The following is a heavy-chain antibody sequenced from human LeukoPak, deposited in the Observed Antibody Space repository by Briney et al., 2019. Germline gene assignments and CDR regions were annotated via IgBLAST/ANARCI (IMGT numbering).Heavy chain of an antibody. J-gene: IGHJ3*02. V-gene: IGHV1-2*02. CDR2: ISLNSGAT. CDR3: VTSSGYSSSWGAFDI. Sequence: ASVKVSCKASGYMFTAYYMHWVRQAPGQGLEWMAWISLNSGATNYAQRFQGRVTMTRDTSISTAYMEVTRLTSDDTAVYYCVTSSGYSSSWGAFDIWGQGTMVTVSS. D-gene: IGHD6-13*01. CDR1: GYMFTAYY.